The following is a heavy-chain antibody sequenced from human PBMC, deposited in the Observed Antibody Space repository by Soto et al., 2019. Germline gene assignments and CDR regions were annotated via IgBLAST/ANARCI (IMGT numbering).Heavy chain of an antibody. Sequence: GRSLRLSCAASGFTFGSYSRNWVRQTPGKGLEWVSAISGSGGSTYYADSVKGRFTISRDNSKNTLYLQMNSLRAEDTAVYYCAKDRRVAAAPMDVWGKGTSVTVSS. V-gene: IGHV3-23*01. CDR3: AKDRRVAAAPMDV. CDR2: ISGSGGST. J-gene: IGHJ6*03. CDR1: GFTFGSYS. D-gene: IGHD6-13*01.